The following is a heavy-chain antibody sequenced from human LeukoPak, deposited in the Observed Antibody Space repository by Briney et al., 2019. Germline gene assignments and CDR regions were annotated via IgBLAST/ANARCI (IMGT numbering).Heavy chain of an antibody. Sequence: SETLSLTCTVSGGSISSYYWRWIRQPPGKGLEWIGYIYYSGNTNYNSSLESRVTISVDTSKNQFSLRLNSVTAADTAVYYCVRGRAWFDPWGQGTLVTVSS. D-gene: IGHD3-10*01. CDR1: GGSISSYY. CDR2: IYYSGNT. CDR3: VRGRAWFDP. V-gene: IGHV4-59*01. J-gene: IGHJ5*02.